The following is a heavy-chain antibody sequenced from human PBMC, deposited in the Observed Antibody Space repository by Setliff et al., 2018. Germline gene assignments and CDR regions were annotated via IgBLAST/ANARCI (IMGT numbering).Heavy chain of an antibody. V-gene: IGHV4-59*08. CDR3: ARLSCSSNSCPFDF. CDR2: IFYSGDT. J-gene: IGHJ4*02. Sequence: SETLSLTCTVSGGSVSSHYWSWIRQPPGKELEWIGFIFYSGDTKTNPSLKGRVTMSVDRSKNQFSLNLYSVTAADTAVYYCARLSCSSNSCPFDFWVQGTLVTVSS. D-gene: IGHD2-2*01. CDR1: GGSVSSHY.